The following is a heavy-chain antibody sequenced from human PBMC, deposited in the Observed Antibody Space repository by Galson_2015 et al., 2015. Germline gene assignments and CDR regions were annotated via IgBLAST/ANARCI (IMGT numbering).Heavy chain of an antibody. CDR2: IKQDGSEK. V-gene: IGHV3-7*03. Sequence: SLRLSCAASGFTFSNYWMGWVRQAPGRGPEWVANIKQDGSEKFYVDSVKGRFTISRDNAENSLDLQMNSLRANDTAVYYCARDANRGGEFDYWGQGALVTVSS. CDR3: ARDANRGGEFDY. D-gene: IGHD1-14*01. CDR1: GFTFSNYW. J-gene: IGHJ4*02.